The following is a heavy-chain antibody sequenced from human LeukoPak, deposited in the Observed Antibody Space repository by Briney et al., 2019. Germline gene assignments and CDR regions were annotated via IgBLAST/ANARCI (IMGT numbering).Heavy chain of an antibody. V-gene: IGHV4-39*01. CDR3: ASWGYSYSPDAFDI. J-gene: IGHJ3*02. D-gene: IGHD5-18*01. Sequence: SETLSLTCTVSGGSISSSSYYWGWIRQPPGKGLEWIGSIYYSGSTYYNPSLKSRVTISVDTSKNQFSLKLSSVTAADTAVYYCASWGYSYSPDAFDIWGQGTMVTVSS. CDR1: GGSISSSSYY. CDR2: IYYSGST.